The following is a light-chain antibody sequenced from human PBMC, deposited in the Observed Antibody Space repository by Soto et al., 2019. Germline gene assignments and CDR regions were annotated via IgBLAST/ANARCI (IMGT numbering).Light chain of an antibody. J-gene: IGKJ4*01. V-gene: IGKV3-11*01. CDR2: DAS. CDR1: QSVSSY. Sequence: EIVLTQSPATLSLSPGERATLSCRASQSVSSYLAWYQQKPGQAPRLLIYDASNRATGIPARFSGSGSGTDFTLTISSLEPEDVAVYYCQQRSNWPFLTFGGGTKVDIK. CDR3: QQRSNWPFLT.